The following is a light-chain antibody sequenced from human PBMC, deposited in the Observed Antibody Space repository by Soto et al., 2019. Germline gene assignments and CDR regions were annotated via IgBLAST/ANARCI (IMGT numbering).Light chain of an antibody. CDR3: QSYDSSLSAHDV. CDR2: GNS. Sequence: QSVLTQPPSVSGAPGQRVTISCTGSSSNIGATYDVQWYQQLPGTAPKLLIDGNSNRPSGVPDRFSGSKSGASASLAITGLQADDEADYYCQSYDSSLSAHDVFGTGTKLTVL. CDR1: SSNIGATYD. V-gene: IGLV1-40*01. J-gene: IGLJ1*01.